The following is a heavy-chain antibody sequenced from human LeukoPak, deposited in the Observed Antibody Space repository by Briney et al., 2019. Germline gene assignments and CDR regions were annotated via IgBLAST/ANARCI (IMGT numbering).Heavy chain of an antibody. CDR2: ISYGGSNK. Sequence: PGRSLRLSCAASGFTFSSYAMHWVRQAPGKGLEWVAVISYGGSNKYYADSVKGRFTISRDNFKNTLYLQMNSLRAEDTAVYYCAREYCSSTSCWYFDYWGQGTLVTVSS. CDR1: GFTFSSYA. CDR3: AREYCSSTSCWYFDY. J-gene: IGHJ4*02. D-gene: IGHD2-2*01. V-gene: IGHV3-30-3*01.